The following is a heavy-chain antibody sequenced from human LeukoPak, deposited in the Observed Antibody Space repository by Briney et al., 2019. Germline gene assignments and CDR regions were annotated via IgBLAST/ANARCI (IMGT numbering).Heavy chain of an antibody. J-gene: IGHJ6*02. CDR1: GYTFTGYY. CDR3: ARDNVVVPAAKLPADYYYYGMDV. CDR2: ISAYNGNT. Sequence: RGSVKVSCKASGYTFTGYYMHWVRQAPGQGLEWMGWISAYNGNTNYAQKLQGRVTMTTDTSTSTAYMELRSLRSDDTAVYYCARDNVVVPAAKLPADYYYYGMDVWGQGTTVTVSS. D-gene: IGHD2-2*01. V-gene: IGHV1-18*04.